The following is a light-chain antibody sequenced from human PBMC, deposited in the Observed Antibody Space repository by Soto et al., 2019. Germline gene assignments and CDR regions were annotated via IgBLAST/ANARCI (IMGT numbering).Light chain of an antibody. J-gene: IGKJ5*01. Sequence: IQMTQSPSTLSGSVGDRVTITCRASQGIRNDLGWYQQKPGKAPKLLIYAASSLQSGVPSRFSGSGSGTDFTLTISSLEPEDFAVYYCQQRETWPITFGQGTRLEIK. V-gene: IGKV1-6*01. CDR3: QQRETWPIT. CDR2: AAS. CDR1: QGIRND.